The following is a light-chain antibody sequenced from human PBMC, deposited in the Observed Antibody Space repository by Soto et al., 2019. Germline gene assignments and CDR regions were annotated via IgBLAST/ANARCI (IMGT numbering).Light chain of an antibody. CDR1: SSDVGGYNY. V-gene: IGLV2-14*01. J-gene: IGLJ1*01. Sequence: VLTHPASVSGSPGQSITISCTGTSSDVGGYNYVSWYQQHPGKAPKLMIYEVSNRPSGVSNRFSGSKSGNTASLTISGLQAEDEADYYCSSYTSSSTLVFGTGTKVTVL. CDR2: EVS. CDR3: SSYTSSSTLV.